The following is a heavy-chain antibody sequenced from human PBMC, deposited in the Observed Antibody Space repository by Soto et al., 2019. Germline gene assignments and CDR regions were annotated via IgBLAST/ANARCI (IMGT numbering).Heavy chain of an antibody. CDR3: AKSHTTSGWYVTTDY. CDR1: GFTFGDYA. CDR2: ISWNSGSI. V-gene: IGHV3-9*01. Sequence: EVQLVESGGGLVQPGRSLRLSCAASGFTFGDYAMQWVRQAPGKGLEWVSAISWNSGSIDYADSVKGRFTISRDNAKNYLYLQMNRLRAEDTALYYCAKSHTTSGWYVTTDYWGQGTRVTVSS. J-gene: IGHJ4*02. D-gene: IGHD6-19*01.